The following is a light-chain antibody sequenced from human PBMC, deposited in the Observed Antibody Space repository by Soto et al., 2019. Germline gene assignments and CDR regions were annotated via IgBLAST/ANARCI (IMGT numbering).Light chain of an antibody. V-gene: IGKV1-17*01. CDR1: QGIRND. CDR2: AAS. Sequence: DIQMTQSPSSLSASVGDRVTITCRASQGIRNDLGWFQQKPGKAPKRLMYAASSLQSGVPSRFSGSGSGTEFTLPIRSLQPEDFATYYCQQYNTYPPTFGQRTKLEIK. J-gene: IGKJ2*01. CDR3: QQYNTYPPT.